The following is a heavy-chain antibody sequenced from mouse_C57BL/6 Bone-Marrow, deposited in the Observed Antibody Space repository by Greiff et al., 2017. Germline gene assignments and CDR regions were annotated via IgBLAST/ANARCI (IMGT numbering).Heavy chain of an antibody. CDR2: INYDGSRT. Sequence: DVKLVESEGGLVQPGSSMKLSCTASGFTFSDYYMAWVRQVPEKGLEWVANINYDGSRTYYLDSLKSRFIISRDNAKNILYLQMSSLKSEDTATYYCARDANEYDGSSWYFDVWGTGTTVTVSS. CDR1: GFTFSDYY. J-gene: IGHJ1*03. D-gene: IGHD1-1*01. CDR3: ARDANEYDGSSWYFDV. V-gene: IGHV5-16*01.